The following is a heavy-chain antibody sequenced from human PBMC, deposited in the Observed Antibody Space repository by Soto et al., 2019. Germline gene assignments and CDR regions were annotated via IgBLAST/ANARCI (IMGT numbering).Heavy chain of an antibody. CDR3: VMVDNYVTPTPQDV. J-gene: IGHJ6*02. V-gene: IGHV1-18*01. D-gene: IGHD3-16*01. CDR1: GYIFVNYG. Sequence: QVQLVQSGDEVKKPGASVKVSCKASGYIFVNYGIAWVRQAPGQGLEWMGWISPYTGNTHSATKSQGRLTMTTDPSTSTAYMDLGSVTSDDTAVYYCVMVDNYVTPTPQDVWGQGTTVTLSS. CDR2: ISPYTGNT.